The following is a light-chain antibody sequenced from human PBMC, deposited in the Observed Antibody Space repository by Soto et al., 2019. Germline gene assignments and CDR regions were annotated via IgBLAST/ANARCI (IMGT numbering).Light chain of an antibody. CDR3: QQFNSYPLT. V-gene: IGKV1-9*01. CDR1: QGISNY. J-gene: IGKJ4*01. CDR2: GAS. Sequence: DVQLTQSPSFLSASVGDRVIITCRASQGISNYLAWYQQKSGKAPNLLIYGASTLQGGVPSRFSGSGSGTEFTLTISSLQPEDFATYHCQQFNSYPLTFGGGTKVDIK.